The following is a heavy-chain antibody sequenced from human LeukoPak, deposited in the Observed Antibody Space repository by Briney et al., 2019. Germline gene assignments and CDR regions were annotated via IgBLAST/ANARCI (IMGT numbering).Heavy chain of an antibody. D-gene: IGHD4-17*01. CDR2: INPNSGGT. V-gene: IGHV1-2*02. J-gene: IGHJ4*02. Sequence: ASVKVSCKASGYTFTGYYMHWVRQAPGQGLEWMGWINPNSGGTNYAQKFQGRVTMTRDTSIGTAYMELSRLRSDDTAVYYCARDIDYGDYLFDYWGQGTLVTVSS. CDR3: ARDIDYGDYLFDY. CDR1: GYTFTGYY.